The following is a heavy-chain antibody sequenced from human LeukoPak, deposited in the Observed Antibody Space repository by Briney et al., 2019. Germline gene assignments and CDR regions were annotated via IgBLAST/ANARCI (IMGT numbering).Heavy chain of an antibody. D-gene: IGHD3-22*01. CDR1: GFTFSSYE. J-gene: IGHJ4*02. Sequence: GGSLRLSCAASGFTFSSYEMNWVRQAPGKGLEWVSYISSSGSTIYYADSVKGRFTISRDNSKNTLYLQMNSLRAEDTAVYYCVSVVVITPIWGQGTLVTVSS. CDR2: ISSSGSTI. V-gene: IGHV3-48*03. CDR3: VSVVVITPI.